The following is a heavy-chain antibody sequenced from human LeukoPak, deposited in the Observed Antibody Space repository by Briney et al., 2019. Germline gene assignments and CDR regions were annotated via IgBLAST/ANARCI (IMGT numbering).Heavy chain of an antibody. J-gene: IGHJ4*02. D-gene: IGHD5-18*01. CDR1: GFTFSSYA. CDR2: IWYDGSNK. V-gene: IGHV3-33*08. Sequence: GGSLRLPCAASGFTFSSYAMSWVRQAPGKGLEWVAVIWYDGSNKYYADSVKGRFTISRDNSKNTLYLQMNSLRAEDTAVYYCARASDPAMVISYWGQGTLVTVSS. CDR3: ARASDPAMVISY.